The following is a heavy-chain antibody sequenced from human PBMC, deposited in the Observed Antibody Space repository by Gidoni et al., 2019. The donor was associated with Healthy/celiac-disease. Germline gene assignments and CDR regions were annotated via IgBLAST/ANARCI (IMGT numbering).Heavy chain of an antibody. CDR3: ARGRVVPAAKEGYYYYGMDV. CDR1: GYTFTSYD. V-gene: IGHV1-8*01. Sequence: QVQLVQSGAEVKKPGASVKVSCKASGYTFTSYDINWVRQATGQGLEWMGWMNPNSGNTGYAQKFQGRVTMTRNTSISTPYMELSSLRSEDTAVYYCARGRVVPAAKEGYYYYGMDVWGQGTTVTVSS. CDR2: MNPNSGNT. D-gene: IGHD2-2*01. J-gene: IGHJ6*02.